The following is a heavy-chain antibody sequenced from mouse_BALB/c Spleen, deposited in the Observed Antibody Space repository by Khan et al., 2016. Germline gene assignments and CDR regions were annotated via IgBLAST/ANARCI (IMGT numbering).Heavy chain of an antibody. J-gene: IGHJ4*01. CDR2: IAPGSGTT. CDR1: GYTFTSYW. V-gene: IGHV1S41*01. D-gene: IGHD1-1*01. Sequence: DLVKPGASVKLSCKASGYTFTSYWINWIKQRPGQGLEWIGRIAPGSGTTYYNEMFKGKATLTVDKSSSTAYIQLSSLSSEDSAVYFGAGGGTVPLMDDWGQGTSVTVSS. CDR3: AGGGTVPLMDD.